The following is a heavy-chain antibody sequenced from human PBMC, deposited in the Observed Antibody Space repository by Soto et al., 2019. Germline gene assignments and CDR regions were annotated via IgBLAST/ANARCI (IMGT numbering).Heavy chain of an antibody. D-gene: IGHD1-1*01. V-gene: IGHV1-2*02. CDR3: ARGLFPAEKNWNDAYNYFDP. CDR1: GYTFTGHI. Sequence: QVQLVQSGAELKKPGASVKVSCKTSGYTFTGHIIHWLRQAPGQGLEWLGWINPKSGDKRDAQKFQGRVTMTRDTSISTVYMALTRLTSDDTAFYYCARGLFPAEKNWNDAYNYFDPWGEGTLVTVSS. J-gene: IGHJ5*02. CDR2: INPKSGDK.